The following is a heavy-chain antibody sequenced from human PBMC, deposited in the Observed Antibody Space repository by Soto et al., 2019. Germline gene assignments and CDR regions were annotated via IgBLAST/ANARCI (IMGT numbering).Heavy chain of an antibody. D-gene: IGHD5-12*01. CDR2: ISGSGGST. Sequence: GGSLRLSCAASGFTFSSYAMSWVRQAPGKGLEWVSAISGSGGSTYYADSVKGRFTISRDNSKNTLYLQMNSLRAEDTAVYYCAKIPEVPRSGYSGYDWGSMKFDYWGQGTLVTVSS. V-gene: IGHV3-23*01. CDR3: AKIPEVPRSGYSGYDWGSMKFDY. CDR1: GFTFSSYA. J-gene: IGHJ4*02.